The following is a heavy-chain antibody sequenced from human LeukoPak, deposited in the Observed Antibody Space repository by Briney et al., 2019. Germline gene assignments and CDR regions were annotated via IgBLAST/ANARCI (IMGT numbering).Heavy chain of an antibody. Sequence: SETLSLTCAVYGGSFSGYYWSWIRQPPGKGLEWIGEINHSGSTNYNPSLKSRVTISVDTSKNQFSLKLSSVTAADTAVYYCARARFMVRGVIRAPWDYWGQGTLVTVSS. V-gene: IGHV4-34*01. D-gene: IGHD3-10*01. CDR3: ARARFMVRGVIRAPWDY. J-gene: IGHJ4*02. CDR2: INHSGST. CDR1: GGSFSGYY.